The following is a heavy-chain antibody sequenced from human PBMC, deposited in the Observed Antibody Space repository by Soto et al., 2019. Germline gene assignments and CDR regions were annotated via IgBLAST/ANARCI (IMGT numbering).Heavy chain of an antibody. CDR2: IIPIFGTA. CDR3: ARGPVPRTTVTKPFPDY. J-gene: IGHJ4*02. V-gene: IGHV1-69*01. CDR1: GGTFSSYA. D-gene: IGHD4-17*01. Sequence: QVQLVQSGAEVKKPGSSVKVSCKASGGTFSSYAISWVLQAPGQGLEWMGGIIPIFGTANYAQKFQGRVTITADESTSTAYMELSSLRSEDTAVYYCARGPVPRTTVTKPFPDYWGQGTLVTVSS.